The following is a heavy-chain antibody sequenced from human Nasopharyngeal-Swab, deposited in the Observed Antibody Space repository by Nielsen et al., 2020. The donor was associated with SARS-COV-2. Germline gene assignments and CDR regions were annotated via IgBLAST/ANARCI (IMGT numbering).Heavy chain of an antibody. Sequence: WIRQPPGKGLEWVAVIWYDGSNKYYADSVKGRFTISRDNSKNTLYLQMNRLRAEDTAAYYCARDPSYDSSGFRVWGQGTMVTVSS. J-gene: IGHJ3*01. CDR3: ARDPSYDSSGFRV. D-gene: IGHD3-22*01. CDR2: IWYDGSNK. V-gene: IGHV3-33*01.